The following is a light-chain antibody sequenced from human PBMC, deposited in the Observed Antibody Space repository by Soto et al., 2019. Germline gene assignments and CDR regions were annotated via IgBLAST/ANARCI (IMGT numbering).Light chain of an antibody. CDR2: AAS. CDR3: QQYNNWPPLT. J-gene: IGKJ4*01. CDR1: QRIDSY. Sequence: DIQMTQSPSSLSASIGDRVTITCRASQRIDSYLSWYQHKPGKAPKLLIYAASTLQSGVPSRFSGSGSGTDFTLTISGLQSEDFAVYYCQQYNNWPPLTFGGGTKVDIK. V-gene: IGKV1-39*01.